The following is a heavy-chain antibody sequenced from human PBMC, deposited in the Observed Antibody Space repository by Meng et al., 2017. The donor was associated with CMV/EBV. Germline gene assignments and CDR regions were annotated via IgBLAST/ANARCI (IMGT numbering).Heavy chain of an antibody. J-gene: IGHJ4*02. D-gene: IGHD7-27*01. CDR2: IKQDGSEK. CDR1: GFTISSNY. CDR3: ARASFWGCDY. V-gene: IGHV3-7*01. Sequence: GGPLRLSCAASGFTISSNYMTWVRQAPGKGLEWVANIKQDGSEKYYVDSVKGRFTISRDNAKNSLYLQMNSLRAEDTAVYYCARASFWGCDYWGQGTLVTVSS.